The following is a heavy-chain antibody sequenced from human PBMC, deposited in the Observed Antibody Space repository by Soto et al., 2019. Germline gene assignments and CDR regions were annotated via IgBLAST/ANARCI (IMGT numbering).Heavy chain of an antibody. V-gene: IGHV5-10-1*01. CDR1: GYTFTAFW. CDR3: ARLSTGFGSETTCHLYNGTDV. CDR2: IDPSGSYT. D-gene: IGHD3-16*01. Sequence: GESLKISCQASGYTFTAFWITWVRQMPGKGLEWMATIDPSGSYTNYSLSFQGHVTISADKSIGSAYIQWNALEASDSAMYYCARLSTGFGSETTCHLYNGTDVWGQGTTVTVAS. J-gene: IGHJ6*02.